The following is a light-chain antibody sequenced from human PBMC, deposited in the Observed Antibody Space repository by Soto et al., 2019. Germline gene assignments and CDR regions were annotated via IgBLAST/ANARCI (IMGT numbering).Light chain of an antibody. Sequence: NFMLTQPHSVSWSPGKTVTISCTRSSGSIASNYVQWYLQRPGSAPTTVIYEDNQGPSGVPDRFSGSIDSSSNSASLTISGLKTEDEADYYCSSYTSSSTAKVFGGGTKLTVL. J-gene: IGLJ2*01. CDR2: EDN. CDR3: SSYTSSSTAKV. V-gene: IGLV6-57*03. CDR1: SGSIASNY.